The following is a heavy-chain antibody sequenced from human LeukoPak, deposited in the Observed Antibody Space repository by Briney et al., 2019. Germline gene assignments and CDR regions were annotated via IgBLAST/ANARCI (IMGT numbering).Heavy chain of an antibody. V-gene: IGHV3-53*01. CDR2: IYSDNT. Sequence: GGSLRLPCTVSGFTVSSNSMSWVRQAPGKGLEWVSFIYSDNTHYSDSVKGRFTISRDNSKNTLYLQMNSLRAEDTAVYYCAKFPFRIAAAGSFDYWGQGTLVTVSS. CDR1: GFTVSSNS. D-gene: IGHD6-13*01. CDR3: AKFPFRIAAAGSFDY. J-gene: IGHJ4*02.